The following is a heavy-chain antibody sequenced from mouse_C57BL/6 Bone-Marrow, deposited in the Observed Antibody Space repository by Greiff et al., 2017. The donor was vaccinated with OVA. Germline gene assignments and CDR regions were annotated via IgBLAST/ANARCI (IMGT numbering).Heavy chain of an antibody. CDR3: TRDLVPIYYDYDLYWYFDV. Sequence: EVMLVESGEGLVKPGGSLKLSCAASGFTFSSYAMSWVRQTLEKRLEWVAYISSGGDYIYYADTVKGRFTISRDHARTTLYLQISSLKSEDTAMYYCTRDLVPIYYDYDLYWYFDVWGTGTTVTGSS. CDR1: GFTFSSYA. V-gene: IGHV5-9-1*02. D-gene: IGHD2-4*01. CDR2: ISSGGDYI. J-gene: IGHJ1*03.